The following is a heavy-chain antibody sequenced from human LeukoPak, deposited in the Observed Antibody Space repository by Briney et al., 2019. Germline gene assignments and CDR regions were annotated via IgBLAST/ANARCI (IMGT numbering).Heavy chain of an antibody. CDR3: ARDGSPDILTGTYYGMDV. Sequence: SETLSLTCTVSGGSISSYYWSWIRQPPGKGLEWIGYIYYSGSTNYNPSLKSRVTISVDTSKNQFSLKLSSVTAADTAVYYCARDGSPDILTGTYYGMDVWGKGTTVTVSS. CDR1: GGSISSYY. V-gene: IGHV4-59*01. CDR2: IYYSGST. J-gene: IGHJ6*04. D-gene: IGHD3-9*01.